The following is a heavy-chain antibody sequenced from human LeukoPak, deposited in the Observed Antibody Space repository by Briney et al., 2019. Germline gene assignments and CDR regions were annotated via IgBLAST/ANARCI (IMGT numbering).Heavy chain of an antibody. CDR3: ARAYGSGSYRLVDNWFDP. Sequence: GESLKISCKGSGYSFTSYWIGWVRQMPGKGLEWMGIIYPGDSDTRYSPSFQGQVTISADKSISTAYLQWSSLKASDTAMYYCARAYGSGSYRLVDNWFDPWGQGTLVTVSS. V-gene: IGHV5-51*01. CDR2: IYPGDSDT. J-gene: IGHJ5*02. D-gene: IGHD3-10*01. CDR1: GYSFTSYW.